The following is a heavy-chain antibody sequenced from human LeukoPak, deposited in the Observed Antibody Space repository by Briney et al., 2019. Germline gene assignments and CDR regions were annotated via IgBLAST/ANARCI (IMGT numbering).Heavy chain of an antibody. D-gene: IGHD1-26*01. J-gene: IGHJ4*02. V-gene: IGHV4-61*01. CDR3: ARDHKGSVDY. CDR2: IYYSGST. CDR1: GGSISSSSYY. Sequence: SETLSLTCTVSGGSISSSSYYWGWIRQPPGKGLEWIGYIYYSGSTNYNPSLKSRVTISVDTSKNQFSLKLSSVTAADTAVYYCARDHKGSVDYWGQGTLLTVSS.